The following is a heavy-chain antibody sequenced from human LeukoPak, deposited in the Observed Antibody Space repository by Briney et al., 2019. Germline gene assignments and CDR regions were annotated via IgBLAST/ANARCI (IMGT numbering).Heavy chain of an antibody. Sequence: PSETLSLTCAVYGDSFSGYYWSWIRQSPGTGLEWIGEVNDRGTINYNPNLKSRVTISVVTSSNQFSLRLTSVTAADTAIYFCATRRGGPYPYCFDHWDQGALVTVSS. D-gene: IGHD2-15*01. CDR2: VNDRGTI. CDR1: GDSFSGYY. J-gene: IGHJ4*02. CDR3: ATRRGGPYPYCFDH. V-gene: IGHV4-34*01.